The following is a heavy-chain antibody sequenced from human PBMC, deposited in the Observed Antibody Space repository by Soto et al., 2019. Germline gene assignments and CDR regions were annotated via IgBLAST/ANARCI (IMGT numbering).Heavy chain of an antibody. Sequence: APVKVSCKASGYTFTSYGISWARQAPGQGLEWMGWISAYNGNTNYAQKLQGRVTMTTDTSTSTAYMELRSLSSDDTAVYYCARVMGQQLIRNWFDPWGQGTLVTVSS. D-gene: IGHD6-13*01. J-gene: IGHJ5*02. CDR1: GYTFTSYG. CDR3: ARVMGQQLIRNWFDP. CDR2: ISAYNGNT. V-gene: IGHV1-18*01.